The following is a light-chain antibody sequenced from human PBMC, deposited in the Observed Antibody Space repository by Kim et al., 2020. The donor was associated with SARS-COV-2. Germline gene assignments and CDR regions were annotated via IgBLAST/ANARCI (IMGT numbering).Light chain of an antibody. CDR3: QSYDSSNQGV. CDR1: SGSIASSY. Sequence: TVTVSCTGSSGSIASSYVQWYQQRPGGAPTTVIYEDNQRPSGVPDRFSGSIDSSSNSASLTISGLKTEDEADYYCQSYDSSNQGVFGGGTQLTVL. CDR2: EDN. V-gene: IGLV6-57*02. J-gene: IGLJ2*01.